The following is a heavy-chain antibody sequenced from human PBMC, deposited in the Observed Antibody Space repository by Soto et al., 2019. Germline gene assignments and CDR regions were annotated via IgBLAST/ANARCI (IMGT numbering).Heavy chain of an antibody. CDR2: IYYSGST. CDR1: GGSISSSSYY. CDR3: ARRWDPLSLGALYYYYGMDV. Sequence: QLQLQESGPGLVKPSETLSLTCTVSGGSISSSSYYWGWIRQPPGKGLEWIGSIYYSGSTYYNPSLKSRVTISVDTSKNQFSLKLSSVTAADTAVYYCARRWDPLSLGALYYYYGMDVWGQGTTVTVSS. D-gene: IGHD1-26*01. J-gene: IGHJ6*02. V-gene: IGHV4-39*01.